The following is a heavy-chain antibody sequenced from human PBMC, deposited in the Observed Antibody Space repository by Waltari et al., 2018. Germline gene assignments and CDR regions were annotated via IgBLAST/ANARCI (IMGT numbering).Heavy chain of an antibody. D-gene: IGHD2-2*01. J-gene: IGHJ4*02. CDR1: GAPLSSYA. CDR3: AKGSSSTSKIDY. Sequence: EVQLLEPGGGLVQPGGYLGLSLSTPGAPLSSYAMTCARKAPGKWREWVSAISGSGGSTYYADYVKGRFTISRDKSKNTLYLQMNSLRAEDTAVYYCAKGSSSTSKIDYWGQGTLVTVSS. CDR2: ISGSGGST. V-gene: IGHV3-23*01.